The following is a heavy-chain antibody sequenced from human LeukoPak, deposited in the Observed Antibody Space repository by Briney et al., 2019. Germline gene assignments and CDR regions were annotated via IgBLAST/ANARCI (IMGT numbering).Heavy chain of an antibody. V-gene: IGHV3-23*01. D-gene: IGHD6-6*01. J-gene: IGHJ5*02. CDR3: AKGAPYSSSLSNWFDP. CDR1: GFTFSSYA. CDR2: ISGSGGST. Sequence: GGSLRLSCAASGFTFSSYAMTWVRQPPGKGLEWVSSISGSGGSTHYAHSVKGRFTISRDNSKNTLYLQMNSLRAEDTAVYYCAKGAPYSSSLSNWFDPWGQGTLVTVSS.